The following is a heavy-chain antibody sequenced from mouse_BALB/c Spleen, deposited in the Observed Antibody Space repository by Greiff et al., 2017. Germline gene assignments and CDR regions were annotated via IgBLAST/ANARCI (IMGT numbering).Heavy chain of an antibody. D-gene: IGHD2-4*01. CDR1: GYTFTSYW. Sequence: VQLQQSGTVLARPGASVKMSCKASGYTFTSYWMHWVKQRPGQGLEWIGAIYPGNSDTSYNQKFKGKAKLTAVTSTSTAYMELSSLTNEDSAVYYCTRSPGIYYDYDGAFDYWGQGTTLTVSS. CDR2: IYPGNSDT. V-gene: IGHV1-5*01. CDR3: TRSPGIYYDYDGAFDY. J-gene: IGHJ2*01.